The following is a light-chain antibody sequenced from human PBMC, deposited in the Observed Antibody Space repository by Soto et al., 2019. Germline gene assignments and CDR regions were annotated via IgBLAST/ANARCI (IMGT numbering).Light chain of an antibody. CDR3: SSHTSSSTSV. V-gene: IGLV2-14*01. Sequence: QSALTQPASVSGSPGQSITISCTGTSSDVGGYNYVSWYQQHPGKAPKLMIYDVSNRPSGVSNRFSGSKSGNTASLTISGLRGEDEADYYCSSHTSSSTSVFGTGTKLTVL. CDR1: SSDVGGYNY. CDR2: DVS. J-gene: IGLJ1*01.